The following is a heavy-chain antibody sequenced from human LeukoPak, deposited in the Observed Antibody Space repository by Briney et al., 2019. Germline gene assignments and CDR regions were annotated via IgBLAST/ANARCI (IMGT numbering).Heavy chain of an antibody. CDR2: INPNSGGT. V-gene: IGHV1-2*02. CDR1: GYTFTGYY. CDR3: ARDSIDCSGGSCYEGLGYFDY. D-gene: IGHD2-15*01. J-gene: IGHJ4*02. Sequence: RASVKVSCKASGYTFTGYYMHWVRQAPGQGLEWMGWINPNSGGTNYAQKFQGRVTMTRDTSISTAYMELSRLRSDDTAVYYCARDSIDCSGGSCYEGLGYFDYWGQGTLVTVSS.